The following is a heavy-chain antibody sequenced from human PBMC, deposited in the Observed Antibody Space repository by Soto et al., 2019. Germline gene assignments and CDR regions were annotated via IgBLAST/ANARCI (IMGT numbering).Heavy chain of an antibody. CDR2: TNAYNGNT. CDR3: ARMGDAPHNYDGMDA. Sequence: QLQLVQSGPGVKKPGASVKVSCKASGYPFTPYGVTWVRQAPGQGLEWMGWTNAYNGNTNYSLKLQGRVTMTTDTSTSTAYMELRSPRSDDTAVYYWARMGDAPHNYDGMDAWGQGTTVTVSS. D-gene: IGHD3-16*01. CDR1: GYPFTPYG. J-gene: IGHJ6*02. V-gene: IGHV1-18*01.